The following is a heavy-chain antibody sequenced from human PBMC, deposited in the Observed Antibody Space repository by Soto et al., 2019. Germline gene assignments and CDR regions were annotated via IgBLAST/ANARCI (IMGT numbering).Heavy chain of an antibody. J-gene: IGHJ4*02. Sequence: ASVKVSFKASGYTFTSYGISWVRQAPGQGLEWMGWISAYNGNTNYAQKLQGRVTMTTDTSTSTAYMELRSLRSDDTAVYYCARVPHGDMVVVPADKSPTNFDYWGQGTLGTVSS. CDR2: ISAYNGNT. CDR1: GYTFTSYG. V-gene: IGHV1-18*01. D-gene: IGHD2-2*01. CDR3: ARVPHGDMVVVPADKSPTNFDY.